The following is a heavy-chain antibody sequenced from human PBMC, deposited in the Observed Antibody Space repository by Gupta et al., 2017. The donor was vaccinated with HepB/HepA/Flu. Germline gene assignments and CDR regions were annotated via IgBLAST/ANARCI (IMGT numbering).Heavy chain of an antibody. CDR1: KFTFNQYA. V-gene: IGHV3-23*01. CDR3: VNNNTGWAFDI. D-gene: IGHD3-9*01. Sequence: EVQLLESGGGLVQPGGSLRLSCAASKFTFNQYAMSWVRLPPGKGLEWVSSISSSGVGTYYAASVKGRFTISRDNFQNRLYLQMNSLTADDTAIYYCVNNNTGWAFDIWGQGTMVSVSS. J-gene: IGHJ3*02. CDR2: ISSSGVGT.